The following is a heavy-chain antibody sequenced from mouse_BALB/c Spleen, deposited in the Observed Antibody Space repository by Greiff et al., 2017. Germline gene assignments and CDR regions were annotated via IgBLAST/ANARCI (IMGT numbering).Heavy chain of an antibody. Sequence: QVQLQQSGAELVKPGASVKLSCKASGYTFTEYIIHWVKQRSGQGLEWIGWFYPGSGSIKYNEKFKDKATLTADKSSSTVYMELSRLTSEDSAVYFCARHENRYDAEYYAMDYWGQGTSVTVSS. CDR1: GYTFTEYI. CDR3: ARHENRYDAEYYAMDY. V-gene: IGHV1-62-2*01. CDR2: FYPGSGSI. D-gene: IGHD2-14*01. J-gene: IGHJ4*01.